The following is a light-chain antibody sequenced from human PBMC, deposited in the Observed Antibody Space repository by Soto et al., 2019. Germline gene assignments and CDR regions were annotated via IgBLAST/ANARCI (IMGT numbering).Light chain of an antibody. V-gene: IGKV1-5*01. CDR3: QQYNSYSRT. CDR2: DAS. Sequence: DIQMTQSPPSLSASVGDRVTITCQASQDIGNSLNWYQQKPGKAPKLLIYDASSLESGVPSRFSGSGSGTEFTLTVSSLQPDDFATYYCQQYNSYSRTFGQGTKVDIK. J-gene: IGKJ1*01. CDR1: QDIGNS.